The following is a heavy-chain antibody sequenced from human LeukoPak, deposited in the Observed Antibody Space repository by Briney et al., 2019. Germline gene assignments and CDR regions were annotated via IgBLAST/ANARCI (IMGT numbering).Heavy chain of an antibody. CDR2: INPNSGGT. J-gene: IGHJ4*02. CDR1: GYTFTGDY. D-gene: IGHD2-15*01. Sequence: ASVKVSCKASGYTFTGDYMHWVRQAPGQGLERMGWINPNSGGTNYAQKFQGRVTMTRDTSISTAYMELSRLRSDDPAVYYCAREGYCSGGSCYNFDYWGQGTLVTVSS. V-gene: IGHV1-2*02. CDR3: AREGYCSGGSCYNFDY.